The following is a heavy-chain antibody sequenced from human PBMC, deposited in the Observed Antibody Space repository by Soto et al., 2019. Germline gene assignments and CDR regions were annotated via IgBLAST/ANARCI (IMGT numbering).Heavy chain of an antibody. D-gene: IGHD3-3*01. CDR1: GFTFSSYS. Sequence: GATMRLYSAASGFTFSSYSISRVRQASGKGMHSLSAISDNGRSTNYAHSGKDQFTISRDNSKKTLYLQINSLRDEDTAVHYCAKDPVLFLETPPDYCGQGA. CDR3: AKDPVLFLETPPDY. V-gene: IGHV3-23*01. CDR2: ISDNGRST. J-gene: IGHJ4*02.